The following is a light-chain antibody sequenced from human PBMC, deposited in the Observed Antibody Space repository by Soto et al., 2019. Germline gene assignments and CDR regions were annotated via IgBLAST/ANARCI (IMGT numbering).Light chain of an antibody. CDR1: SSDVGGYNY. J-gene: IGLJ3*02. Sequence: QSALTQPPSASGSPGQSVTISCTGTSSDVGGYNYVSWYQQHPGKAPKLMIYEVSKRPSGVPDRFSGSKSGNTASLTVSGPQAEDEADYYCSSYAGSNNWVLGGGTKLNVL. CDR3: SSYAGSNNWV. CDR2: EVS. V-gene: IGLV2-8*01.